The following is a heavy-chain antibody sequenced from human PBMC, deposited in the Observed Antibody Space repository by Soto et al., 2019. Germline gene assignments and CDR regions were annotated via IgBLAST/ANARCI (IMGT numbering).Heavy chain of an antibody. CDR3: KKDSQHDS. D-gene: IGHD6-13*01. Sequence: EVQLLQSGGGLVQPGGSLRLSCAASGFTFSNYAMSWVRQAPGKGLECVATINTSGVNRHYADSVKGRFSVSRDNSRNTLSLQMNSLRAEDTDVYYCKKDSQHDSWGQGTLVTVSS. V-gene: IGHV3-23*01. CDR1: GFTFSNYA. CDR2: INTSGVNR. J-gene: IGHJ5*01.